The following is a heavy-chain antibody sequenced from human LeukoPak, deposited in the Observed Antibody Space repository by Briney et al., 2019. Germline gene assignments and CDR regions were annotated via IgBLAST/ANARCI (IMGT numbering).Heavy chain of an antibody. Sequence: GGSLRLSCAASGFTFSSYWMSWVRQAPGKGLEWVSSISSSSSYIYYADSVKGRFTISRDNAKNSLYLQMNSLRAEDTAVYYCARDSYDILTGYGDYWGQGTLVTVSS. CDR3: ARDSYDILTGYGDY. CDR2: ISSSSSYI. CDR1: GFTFSSYW. J-gene: IGHJ4*02. D-gene: IGHD3-9*01. V-gene: IGHV3-21*01.